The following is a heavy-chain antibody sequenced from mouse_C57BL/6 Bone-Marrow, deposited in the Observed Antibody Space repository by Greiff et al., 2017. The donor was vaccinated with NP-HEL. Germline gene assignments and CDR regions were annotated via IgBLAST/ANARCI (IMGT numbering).Heavy chain of an antibody. Sequence: VQLKESGPELVKPGASVKIPCKASGYTFTDYNMDWVKQSHGKSLEWIGDINPNNGGTIYNQKFKGKATLTVDKSSSTAYMELRSLTSEDTAVYYCAREGRITTVVDAMDYWGQGTSVTVSS. CDR1: GYTFTDYN. CDR2: INPNNGGT. CDR3: AREGRITTVVDAMDY. D-gene: IGHD1-1*01. J-gene: IGHJ4*01. V-gene: IGHV1-18*01.